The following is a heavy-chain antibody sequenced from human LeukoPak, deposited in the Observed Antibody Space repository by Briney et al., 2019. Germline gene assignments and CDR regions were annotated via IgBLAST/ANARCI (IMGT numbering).Heavy chain of an antibody. CDR1: GFTFSSYS. CDR3: ARDLVAMVRGGTGMDV. D-gene: IGHD3-10*01. J-gene: IGHJ6*02. CDR2: ISSSSSTI. Sequence: PGGSLRLSCAASGFTFSSYSMNWVRQAPGKGLEGVSYISSSSSTIYYADSVKGRFTISRDNAKNSLCLQMNSLRAEDTAVYYCARDLVAMVRGGTGMDVWGQGTTVTVSS. V-gene: IGHV3-48*01.